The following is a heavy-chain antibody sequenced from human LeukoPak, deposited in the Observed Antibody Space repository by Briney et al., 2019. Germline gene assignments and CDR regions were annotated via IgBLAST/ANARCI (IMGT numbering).Heavy chain of an antibody. D-gene: IGHD3-22*01. CDR2: IRYDGSNK. CDR1: GFTFSSYG. V-gene: IGHV3-30*02. CDR3: AKDRGYDSSGYSDY. J-gene: IGHJ4*02. Sequence: GALRLSCAASGFTFSSYGMHWVRQAPGKGLEWVAFIRYDGSNKYYADSVKGRFTISRDNSKNTLYLQMNSLRAEDTAVYYCAKDRGYDSSGYSDYWGQGTLVTVSS.